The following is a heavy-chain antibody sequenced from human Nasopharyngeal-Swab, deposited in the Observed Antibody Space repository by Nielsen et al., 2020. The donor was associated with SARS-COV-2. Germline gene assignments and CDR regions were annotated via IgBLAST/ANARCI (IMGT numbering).Heavy chain of an antibody. CDR3: ARAEQLSLV. V-gene: IGHV1-8*02. CDR2: MNPNSGNT. Sequence: ASVKVSCKAFGGTFSSYAINWVRQATGQGLEWMGWMNPNSGNTGYAQKFQGRVTMTRNTSISTAYMELSSLRSEDTAVYYCARAEQLSLVWGQGTLVTVSS. CDR1: GGTFSSYA. J-gene: IGHJ4*02. D-gene: IGHD6-13*01.